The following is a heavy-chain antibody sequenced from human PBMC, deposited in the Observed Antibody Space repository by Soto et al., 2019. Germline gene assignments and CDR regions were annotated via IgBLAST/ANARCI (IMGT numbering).Heavy chain of an antibody. CDR2: IKQDGNEK. CDR3: ARGYDFWSGYTAFDY. V-gene: IGHV3-7*01. D-gene: IGHD3-3*01. CDR1: GSTFSSYW. Sequence: PGGSLRLSCVVSGSTFSSYWMSWVRRAPGKGLEWVANIKQDGNEKYYVDSVKGRFTISRDNAKNSLYLQMNSLRAEDTAVYYCARGYDFWSGYTAFDYWGQGTLVTVSS. J-gene: IGHJ4*02.